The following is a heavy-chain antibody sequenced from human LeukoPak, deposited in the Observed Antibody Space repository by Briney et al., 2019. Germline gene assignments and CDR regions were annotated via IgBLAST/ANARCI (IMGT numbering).Heavy chain of an antibody. CDR3: VRDESLGDFWSGYFDALDI. V-gene: IGHV3-9*01. CDR2: ISWNSGSI. D-gene: IGHD3-3*01. J-gene: IGHJ3*02. CDR1: GFTFEDYA. Sequence: PGGSLRLSCAASGFTFEDYAMHWVRQVPGKGLEWVSGISWNSGSIGYADSVKGRFTISRDNAKNSLYLRMNSLRAEDTAVYYCVRDESLGDFWSGYFDALDIWGQGTMVTVSS.